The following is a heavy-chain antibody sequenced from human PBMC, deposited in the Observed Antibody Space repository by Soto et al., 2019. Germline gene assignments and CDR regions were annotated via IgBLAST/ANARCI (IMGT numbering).Heavy chain of an antibody. CDR1: GYTFTSYA. J-gene: IGHJ4*02. V-gene: IGHV1-3*01. CDR2: INAGNGNT. CDR3: ARDRITMVRGALLDY. Sequence: QVQLVQSGAEVKKPGASVKVSCKASGYTFTSYAMHWVRQAPGQRLEWMGWINAGNGNTKYSQKFQGRVTITRDTSANTAYMELSSLRSEVTAVYYCARDRITMVRGALLDYWGQGTLVTVSS. D-gene: IGHD3-10*01.